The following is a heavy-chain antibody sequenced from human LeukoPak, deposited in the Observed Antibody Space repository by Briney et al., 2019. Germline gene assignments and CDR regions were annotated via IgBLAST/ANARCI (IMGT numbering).Heavy chain of an antibody. CDR2: INWNGGST. J-gene: IGHJ3*02. CDR3: ARDGIGLHRDGAFDT. D-gene: IGHD2/OR15-2a*01. V-gene: IGHV3-20*04. CDR1: GFTFDDYG. Sequence: GGSLRLSCAASGFTFDDYGMSWVRQAPGKWLEWVSGINWNGGSTGYADSVKGRFTISRDNAKNSLYLQMNSLRAEDTALYYCARDGIGLHRDGAFDTWGQGTMATVSS.